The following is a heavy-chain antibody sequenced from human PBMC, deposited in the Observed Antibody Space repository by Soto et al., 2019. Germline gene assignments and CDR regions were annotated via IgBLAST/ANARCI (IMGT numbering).Heavy chain of an antibody. D-gene: IGHD2-15*01. Sequence: FLMLSLTCTVSDGSSGSGGYYRIRIRQYPGKGLEWIGFVYYSGSTYYNPSLKSRVIISVDTSKKQFSLKLSSVTAADTAVYYCARDAALKWFDPWGQGTLVTVSS. V-gene: IGHV4-31*03. CDR1: DGSSGSGGYY. CDR3: ARDAALKWFDP. CDR2: VYYSGST. J-gene: IGHJ5*02.